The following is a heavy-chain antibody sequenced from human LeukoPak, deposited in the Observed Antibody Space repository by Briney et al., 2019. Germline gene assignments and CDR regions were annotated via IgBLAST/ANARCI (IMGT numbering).Heavy chain of an antibody. CDR3: AKDDDDGDHVVVDH. J-gene: IGHJ4*02. CDR2: ISGSGGST. Sequence: GGSLRLSCAASGFTFSSYAMGWVRQAPGKGLEWVSFISGSGGSTYYADSVKGRFTVSRDNSKNTEYLQMNSLRAEDTAIYYCAKDDDDGDHVVVDHWGQGTLVTVSS. CDR1: GFTFSSYA. V-gene: IGHV3-23*01. D-gene: IGHD4-17*01.